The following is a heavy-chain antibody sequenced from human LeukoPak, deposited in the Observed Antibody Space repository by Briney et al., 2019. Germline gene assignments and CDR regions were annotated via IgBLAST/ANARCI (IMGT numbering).Heavy chain of an antibody. J-gene: IGHJ4*02. CDR1: GYTFTSYY. Sequence: ASAKVSCKASGYTFTSYYMHWVRQAPGQGREWMGIINPSGGSTSYAQKFQGRVTMTTDTSTSTAYMELRSLRSDDTAVYYCARPIGGYSGYDYYFDYWGQGTLVTVSS. D-gene: IGHD5-12*01. CDR2: INPSGGST. V-gene: IGHV1-46*01. CDR3: ARPIGGYSGYDYYFDY.